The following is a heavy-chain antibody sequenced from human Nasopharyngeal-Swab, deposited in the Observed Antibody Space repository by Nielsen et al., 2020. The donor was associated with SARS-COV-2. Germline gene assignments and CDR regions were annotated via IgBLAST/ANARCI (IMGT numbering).Heavy chain of an antibody. CDR3: ARAKGYYYYMDV. J-gene: IGHJ6*03. CDR2: INPSGGST. V-gene: IGHV1-46*01. Sequence: ASVKVSCKASGYTFTSNYMHWVRQAPGQGLEWMGLINPSGGSTSYAQKFQGRVTMRRDTATSTVFMELSSLRSEDTAVYYCARAKGYYYYMDVWGKGTTVTVSS. CDR1: GYTFTSNY.